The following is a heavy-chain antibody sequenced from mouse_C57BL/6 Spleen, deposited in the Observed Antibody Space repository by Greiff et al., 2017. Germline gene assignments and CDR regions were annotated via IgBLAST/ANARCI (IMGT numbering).Heavy chain of an antibody. Sequence: VQLQQPGAELVKPGASVKLSCKASGYTFTSYWMHWVKQRPGKGLEWIGMIHPNSGSTKYNEKFKSKATLTVDKSSSTAYMQLRSLTSEDSAVYYCARRGVYYFDVWGTGTTVTVSS. CDR3: ARRGVYYFDV. V-gene: IGHV1-64*01. J-gene: IGHJ1*03. D-gene: IGHD1-1*01. CDR2: IHPNSGST. CDR1: GYTFTSYW.